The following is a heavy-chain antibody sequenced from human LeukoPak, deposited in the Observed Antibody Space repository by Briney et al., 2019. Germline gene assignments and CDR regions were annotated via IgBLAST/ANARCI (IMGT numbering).Heavy chain of an antibody. CDR2: INPNSDGT. D-gene: IGHD3-10*01. CDR3: ARDYYYGSGSYFSPRTPFDP. Sequence: GASVKVSCKASGYTFTGYYMHWVRQAPGQGLEWMGWINPNSDGTNYAQKFQGRVTMTRDTSISTAYMELSRLRSDDTAVYYCARDYYYGSGSYFSPRTPFDPWGQGTLVTVSS. V-gene: IGHV1-2*02. CDR1: GYTFTGYY. J-gene: IGHJ5*02.